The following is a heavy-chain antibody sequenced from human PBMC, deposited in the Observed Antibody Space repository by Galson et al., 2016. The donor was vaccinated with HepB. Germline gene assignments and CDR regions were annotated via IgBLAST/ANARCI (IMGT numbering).Heavy chain of an antibody. CDR1: GGSISSGGYY. CDR3: ASWGYSSSRYSDY. J-gene: IGHJ4*02. Sequence: LSLTCTFSGGSISSGGYYWSWIRQHPGKGLEWIGYIYYGGSTYYNPSLRSRVTISADTSKNQFSLKLSSVTAADTAVYYCASWGYSSSRYSDYWGQGTLVTVSS. V-gene: IGHV4-31*03. D-gene: IGHD6-13*01. CDR2: IYYGGST.